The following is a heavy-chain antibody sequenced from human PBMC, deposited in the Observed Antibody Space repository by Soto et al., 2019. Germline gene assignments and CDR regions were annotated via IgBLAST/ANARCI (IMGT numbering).Heavy chain of an antibody. V-gene: IGHV2-5*02. D-gene: IGHD3-3*01. CDR1: GFSLSTSGVG. J-gene: IGHJ5*02. Sequence: SGPTLVNPTQTLTLTCSFSGFSLSTSGVGVGWIRQPPGKALEWLALIYWDDDKRYSPSLKSRLTITKDTSKNQVVLTITNMDPVDTATYSCAHRXPTNYDFWSGYSNWFDPWDQGTLVTVSS. CDR3: AHRXPTNYDFWSGYSNWFDP. CDR2: IYWDDDK.